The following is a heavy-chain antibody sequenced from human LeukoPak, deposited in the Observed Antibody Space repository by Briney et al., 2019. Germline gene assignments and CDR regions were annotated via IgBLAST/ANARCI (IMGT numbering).Heavy chain of an antibody. CDR1: GGAISSYY. J-gene: IGHJ4*02. CDR2: IYYSGST. D-gene: IGHD5-18*01. Sequence: SETLSLTCTVSGGAISSYYWSWIRQPPGKGLEWIGYIYYSGSTNYNPSLKSRVTTSVDTSKNQFSLKLSSVTAADTAVYYCVRGGTRGYSYGYDNWGQGTLVTVSS. CDR3: VRGGTRGYSYGYDN. V-gene: IGHV4-59*01.